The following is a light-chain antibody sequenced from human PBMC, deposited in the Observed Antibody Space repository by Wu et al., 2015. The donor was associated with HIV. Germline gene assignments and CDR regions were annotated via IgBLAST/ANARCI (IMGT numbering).Light chain of an antibody. CDR1: QSVSSN. V-gene: IGKV3-15*01. Sequence: EVVMTQSPATLSVSPGERATLSCRASQSVSSNLAWYQQKPGQAPRLLIYAASTRATGIPARFSGSGSGTEFTLTISSMQSEDSAVYYCQQYNNWPPRGTFGQGTKVEMK. J-gene: IGKJ1*01. CDR3: QQYNNWPPRGT. CDR2: AAS.